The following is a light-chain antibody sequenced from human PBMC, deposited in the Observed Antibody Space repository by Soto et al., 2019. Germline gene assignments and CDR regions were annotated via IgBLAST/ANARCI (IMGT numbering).Light chain of an antibody. V-gene: IGKV3-20*01. Sequence: EIVLTHSPGTLSLSQGERATLSCRASQSVSSNYLAWYQQKPGQAPRLLIYGASTRASGIPDRFSGSGSGTDFTLTISRLEPEDSAVYYCQQYNNWPAITFGQGTRLEI. CDR3: QQYNNWPAIT. CDR1: QSVSSNY. J-gene: IGKJ5*01. CDR2: GAS.